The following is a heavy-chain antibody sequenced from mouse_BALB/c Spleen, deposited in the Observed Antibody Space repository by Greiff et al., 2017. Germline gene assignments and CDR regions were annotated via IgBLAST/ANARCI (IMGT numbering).Heavy chain of an antibody. CDR1: GFTFSSYT. J-gene: IGHJ3*01. CDR2: ISSGGSYT. V-gene: IGHV5-6-4*01. D-gene: IGHD1-1*01. Sequence: EVKLMESGGGLVKPGGSLKLSCAASGFTFSSYTMSWVRQTPEKRLEWVATISSGGSYTYYPDSVKGRFTISRDNAKNTLYLQMSSLKSEDTAMYYCTRFITTVEGAFAYWGQGTLVTVSA. CDR3: TRFITTVEGAFAY.